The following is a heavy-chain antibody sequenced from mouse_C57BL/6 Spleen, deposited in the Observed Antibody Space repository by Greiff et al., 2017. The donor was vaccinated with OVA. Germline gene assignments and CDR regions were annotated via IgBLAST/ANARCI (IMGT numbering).Heavy chain of an antibody. CDR2: SRNKANDYTT. CDR1: GFTFSDFY. D-gene: IGHD2-12*01. J-gene: IGHJ4*01. Sequence: EVKLVESGGGLVQSGRSLRLSCATSGFTFSDFYMEWVRQAPGKGLEWIAASRNKANDYTTEYSASVKGRFIVSRDTSQSILYLQMNALRAEDTAIYYCARDADYSSYAMDYWGQGTSVTVSS. V-gene: IGHV7-1*01. CDR3: ARDADYSSYAMDY.